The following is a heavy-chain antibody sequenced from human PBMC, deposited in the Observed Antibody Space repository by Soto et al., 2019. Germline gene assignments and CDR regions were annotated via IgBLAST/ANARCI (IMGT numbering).Heavy chain of an antibody. CDR1: GFTFSSYS. CDR3: ARVGGQQLVDNAFDI. D-gene: IGHD6-13*01. Sequence: GGSLRLSCAASGFTFSSYSMNWVRQAPGKGLEWVSYISSSSSTIYYADSVKGRFTISRDNAKNSLYLQMNSLRAEDTAVYYCARVGGQQLVDNAFDIWGQGTMVTVSS. J-gene: IGHJ3*02. CDR2: ISSSSSTI. V-gene: IGHV3-48*04.